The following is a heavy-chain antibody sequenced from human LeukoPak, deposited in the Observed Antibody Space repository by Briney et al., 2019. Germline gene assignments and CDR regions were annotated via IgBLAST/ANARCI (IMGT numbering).Heavy chain of an antibody. D-gene: IGHD2-2*01. J-gene: IGHJ6*02. CDR3: AKDLDCSSTSCPGVYYYYYYGMDV. CDR1: GFTFDDYA. Sequence: GGSRRLSCAASGFTFDDYAMHWVRQAPGKGLEWVSGISWNSDSIGYADSVKGRFTISRDNAKNSLYLQMNSLRAEDTALYYCAKDLDCSSTSCPGVYYYYYYGMDVWGQGTTVTVSS. CDR2: ISWNSDSI. V-gene: IGHV3-9*01.